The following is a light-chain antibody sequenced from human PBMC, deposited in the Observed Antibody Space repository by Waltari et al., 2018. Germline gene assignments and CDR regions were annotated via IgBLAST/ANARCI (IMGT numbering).Light chain of an antibody. J-gene: IGKJ1*01. CDR1: QSLLHSNGYNY. V-gene: IGKV2-28*01. CDR2: LGS. Sequence: DIVMTQSPPSLPVSPREQASTSSRSSQSLLHSNGYNYLDRYLQKPGQSTQLLIYLGSDRASGVPDRFSGSGSGTDITLKISRVEDEDVVVYYYMQALQPRTFGQGTKVEIK. CDR3: MQALQPRT.